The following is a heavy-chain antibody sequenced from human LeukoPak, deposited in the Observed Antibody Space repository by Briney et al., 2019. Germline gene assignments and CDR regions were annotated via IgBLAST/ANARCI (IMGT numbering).Heavy chain of an antibody. CDR1: GGTFSGYA. J-gene: IGHJ6*03. CDR3: ARGQSALRFLDYYMDV. CDR2: IIPIFGTA. D-gene: IGHD3-3*01. V-gene: IGHV1-69*05. Sequence: ASVKVSCKASGGTFSGYAISWVRQAPGQGLEWMGGIIPIFGTANYAQKFQGRVTITTDESTSTAYMELSSLRSEDTAVYYCARGQSALRFLDYYMDVWGKGTTVTVSS.